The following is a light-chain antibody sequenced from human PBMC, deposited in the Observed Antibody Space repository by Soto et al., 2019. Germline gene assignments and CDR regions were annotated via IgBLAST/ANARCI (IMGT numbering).Light chain of an antibody. J-gene: IGKJ1*01. CDR3: QQYENYWT. CDR2: DAS. V-gene: IGKV1-5*01. CDR1: QSISGW. Sequence: DIQMTQSPSTLSASAGDRVTITCRASQSISGWLAWYQQKPGKAPKLLIYDASNLETGVPSRLSGSGSGTEFTLTISNLQPDDCATYYCQQYENYWTFGQGTKVDIK.